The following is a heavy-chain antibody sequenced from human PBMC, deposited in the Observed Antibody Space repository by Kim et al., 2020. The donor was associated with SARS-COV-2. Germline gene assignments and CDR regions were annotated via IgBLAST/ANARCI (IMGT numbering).Heavy chain of an antibody. CDR1: GGSISSSSYY. V-gene: IGHV4-39*07. J-gene: IGHJ4*02. D-gene: IGHD4-17*01. CDR2: IYYSGST. CDR3: AALYTSMTTVTTDY. Sequence: SETLSLTCTVSGGSISSSSYYWGWIRQPPGKGLEWIGSIYYSGSTYYNPSLKSRVTISVDTSKNQFSLKLSSVTAADTAVYYCAALYTSMTTVTTDYWGQGTLVTVSS.